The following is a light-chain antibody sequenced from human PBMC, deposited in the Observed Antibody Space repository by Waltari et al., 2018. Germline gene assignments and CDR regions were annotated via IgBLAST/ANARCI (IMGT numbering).Light chain of an antibody. V-gene: IGKV1-39*01. Sequence: DIQLTQSPSSLSASVGDRVTITCRASESISSYLSWYQQKPGEAPKLLIYTASSLEGGGPSRFSGSGSWTDYTLTISNLQPEDFATYYCHQIYSTLGDTFGQGTKLEIK. CDR2: TAS. CDR3: HQIYSTLGDT. CDR1: ESISSY. J-gene: IGKJ2*01.